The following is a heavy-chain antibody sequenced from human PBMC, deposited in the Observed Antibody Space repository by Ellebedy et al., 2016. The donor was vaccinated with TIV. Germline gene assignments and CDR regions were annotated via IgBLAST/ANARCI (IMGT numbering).Heavy chain of an antibody. D-gene: IGHD4-17*01. Sequence: ASVKVSCKASGGTFSSYAISWVRQAPGQGLEWMGIINPSGGSTSYAQKLQGRVTMTRDTSTSTVYMELSSLRSEDTAVYYCASSRGGDSPQGDAFDIWGQGTMVTVSS. CDR2: INPSGGST. V-gene: IGHV1-46*04. CDR1: GGTFSSYA. J-gene: IGHJ3*02. CDR3: ASSRGGDSPQGDAFDI.